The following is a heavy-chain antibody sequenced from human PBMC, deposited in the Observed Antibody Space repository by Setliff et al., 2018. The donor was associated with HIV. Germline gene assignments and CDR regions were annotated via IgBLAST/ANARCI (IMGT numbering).Heavy chain of an antibody. V-gene: IGHV3-23*01. CDR3: ARILGASYYYAMDV. D-gene: IGHD1-26*01. CDR1: GFTFSSYA. CDR2: ISGSGGST. Sequence: GGSLRLSCAASGFTFSSYAMSWVRQAPGKGLEWVSAISGSGGSTYYADSVKGRFTISRDNSKNTLYLQMNSLRVEDTAVYYCARILGASYYYAMDVWGQGTTVTVSS. J-gene: IGHJ6*02.